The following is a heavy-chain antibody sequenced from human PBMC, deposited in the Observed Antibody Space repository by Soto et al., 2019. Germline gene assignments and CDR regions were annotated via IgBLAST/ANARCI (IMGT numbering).Heavy chain of an antibody. Sequence: PGGSLRLSCVDSGFTFSGYAMHWVRQAPGKGLEWVAVISYDGSNKFHADSVKGRFTISRDNSKKTLYLQMNSLGAEDTAVYYCARDWLSPPAYGMDVWGQGTTVTVSS. CDR2: ISYDGSNK. CDR1: GFTFSGYA. V-gene: IGHV3-30*01. D-gene: IGHD3-9*01. CDR3: ARDWLSPPAYGMDV. J-gene: IGHJ6*02.